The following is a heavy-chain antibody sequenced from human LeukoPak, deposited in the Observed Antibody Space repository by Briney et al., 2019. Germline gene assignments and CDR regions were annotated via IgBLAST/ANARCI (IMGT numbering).Heavy chain of an antibody. J-gene: IGHJ4*02. Sequence: PGGSLRLSCAASGFDFNIYAMSWVRKAPGEGLEWVSATSANGVKTFYADSVKGRFTISRDNSKNTLYLQMNGLRVEDTAIYYCAKDRGYAFDYWGQGSLVTVSS. V-gene: IGHV3-23*01. CDR3: AKDRGYAFDY. CDR1: GFDFNIYA. CDR2: TSANGVKT. D-gene: IGHD3-10*01.